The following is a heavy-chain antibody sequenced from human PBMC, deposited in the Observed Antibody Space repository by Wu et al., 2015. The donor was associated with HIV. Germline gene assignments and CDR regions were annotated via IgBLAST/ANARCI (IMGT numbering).Heavy chain of an antibody. CDR2: IIPIFGTS. D-gene: IGHD3-16*01. CDR1: GGTFRNYA. CDR3: ARGRVGRLDYFDS. Sequence: QVQLVQSGAEVKKPGASVKVSCKASGGTFRNYAFSWVRQAPGQGLDWMGQIIPIFGTSYYAQKFQGRVTITADESTSTAYMELSSLRSEDTAVYYCARGRVGRLDYFDSWGQGTLVTVSS. V-gene: IGHV1-69*13. J-gene: IGHJ4*02.